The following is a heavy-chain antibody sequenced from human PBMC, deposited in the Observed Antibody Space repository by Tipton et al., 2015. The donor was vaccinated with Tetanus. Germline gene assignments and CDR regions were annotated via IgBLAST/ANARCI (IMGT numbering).Heavy chain of an antibody. D-gene: IGHD6-13*01. CDR2: ISGSDGST. V-gene: IGHV3-23*01. J-gene: IGHJ4*02. CDR1: GFSFSTYA. CDR3: AKMAASWYLGYFDY. Sequence: GSLRLSCAASGFSFSTYAMSWVRQAPGKGLEWVSVISGSDGSTYYADSVKGRFTISRDNSKNMLYLQMSSLSAEDTAVYYCAKMAASWYLGYFDYWGQGSLVTVSS.